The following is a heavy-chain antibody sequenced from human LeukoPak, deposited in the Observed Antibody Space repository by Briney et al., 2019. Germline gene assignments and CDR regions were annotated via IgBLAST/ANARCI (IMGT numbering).Heavy chain of an antibody. Sequence: SDTLSLTCTVSGGSISSSSYYWGWIRQPPGKGLEWIGSIYYSGSTYYNPSLKSRVTISVDTSKNQFSLKLSSVTAADTAVYYCARGGCSGECFSDLDYWGQGTLVTVSS. CDR1: GGSISSSSYY. D-gene: IGHD3-10*01. CDR3: ARGGCSGECFSDLDY. J-gene: IGHJ4*02. V-gene: IGHV4-39*07. CDR2: IYYSGST.